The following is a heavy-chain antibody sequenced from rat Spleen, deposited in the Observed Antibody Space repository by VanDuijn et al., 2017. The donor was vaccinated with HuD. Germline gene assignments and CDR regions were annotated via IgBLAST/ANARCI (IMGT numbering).Heavy chain of an antibody. D-gene: IGHD1-6*01. CDR2: ITNTGGST. Sequence: EVQLVETGGGLVQPGRSLKLSCVASGFTFSAYWMYWVRQAPGKGLEWVASITNTGGSTYYPDSVKGRFTISRDNAKSTLYLQMNSLRAEHTATYYCTRMYTTDYYPRYWYFDFWGPGTMVTVSS. CDR1: GFTFSAYW. V-gene: IGHV5-31*01. CDR3: TRMYTTDYYPRYWYFDF. J-gene: IGHJ1*01.